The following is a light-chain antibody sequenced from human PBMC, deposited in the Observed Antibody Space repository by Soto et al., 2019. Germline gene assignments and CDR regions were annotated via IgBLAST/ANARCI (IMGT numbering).Light chain of an antibody. V-gene: IGLV2-11*01. CDR2: DVT. Sequence: QSALTQPRSVSGSPGQSVTISCTGTTSDVGSYNHVSWYQHHPGKAPKFLIYDVTKRPSGVPDRFSGSKSGNTASLTISGLQADDEADYYCCSYTSNTTPAFGGGTKVTVL. CDR1: TSDVGSYNH. J-gene: IGLJ2*01. CDR3: CSYTSNTTPA.